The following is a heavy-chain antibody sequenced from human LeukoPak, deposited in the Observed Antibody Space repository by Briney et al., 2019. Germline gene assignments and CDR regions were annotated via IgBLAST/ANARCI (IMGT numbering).Heavy chain of an antibody. D-gene: IGHD3-3*01. CDR3: AAGRSGVFDY. Sequence: KPGGSLRLSCAASGFTFSDYYMSWIRQAPGKGLEWVSYISGSSSYTYYADSVKGRSTISRDNSKNTLYFQMNSLRAEDTAVYYCAAGRSGVFDYWGQGTLVTVSS. J-gene: IGHJ4*02. V-gene: IGHV3-11*03. CDR2: ISGSSSYT. CDR1: GFTFSDYY.